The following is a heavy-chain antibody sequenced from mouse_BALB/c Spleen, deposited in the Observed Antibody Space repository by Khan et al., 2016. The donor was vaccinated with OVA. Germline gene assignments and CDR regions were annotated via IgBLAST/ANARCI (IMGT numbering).Heavy chain of an antibody. V-gene: IGHV2-3*01. J-gene: IGHJ3*01. CDR1: GFSLTSYG. D-gene: IGHD1-1*01. CDR2: IWGDGST. CDR3: ALDYYGRAWFAY. Sequence: VQLQESGPGLVAPSQSLSITCTVSGFSLTSYGVGWVRQPPGKGLEWLGVIWGDGSTNYHSALISRLNINKDNSKSQVFLKLNSSQTAAHATYYCALDYYGRAWFAYWGQGTLVTVSA.